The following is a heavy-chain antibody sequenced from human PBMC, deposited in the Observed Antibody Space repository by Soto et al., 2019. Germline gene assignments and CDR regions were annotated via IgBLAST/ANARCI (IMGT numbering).Heavy chain of an antibody. D-gene: IGHD2-8*01. CDR1: GYSFTDYH. J-gene: IGHJ6*02. V-gene: IGHV1-2*04. CDR3: ARGDSTDCSNGVCSFFYNHDMDV. CDR2: INPKSGGT. Sequence: ASVKVSCKASGYSFTDYHIHWVRQAPGQGLEWLGRINPKSGGTNTAQKFQGWVTMTTDTSISTASMELTRLTSDDTAIYYCARGDSTDCSNGVCSFFYNHDMDVWGQGTTVTVSS.